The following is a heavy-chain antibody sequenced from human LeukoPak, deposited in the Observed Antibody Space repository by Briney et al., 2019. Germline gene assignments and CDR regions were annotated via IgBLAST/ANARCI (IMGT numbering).Heavy chain of an antibody. CDR1: GFAFSSYI. CDR3: ARPIYDFWSGFYRAGCDY. V-gene: IGHV3-48*01. J-gene: IGHJ4*02. CDR2: ISSSSGTI. D-gene: IGHD3-3*01. Sequence: GGSLRLSCAASGFAFSSYIMNWVRQAPGKGLEWVSYISSSSGTIFYADSVKGRFTISRDNSKNTLYLQMNSLRPEDTAVYYCARPIYDFWSGFYRAGCDYWGQGILVTVSS.